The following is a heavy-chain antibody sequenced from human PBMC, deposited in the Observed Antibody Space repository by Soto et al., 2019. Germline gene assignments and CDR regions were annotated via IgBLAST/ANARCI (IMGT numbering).Heavy chain of an antibody. CDR3: AKDILVVVAPRYGMDV. Sequence: PGGSLRLSCAASGFTFSSYAMSWVRQAPGKGLEWVSAISGSGGSTYYADSVKGRFTISRDNSKNTLYLQMNSLRAEDTAVYYCAKDILVVVAPRYGMDVWGQGTTVTVSS. J-gene: IGHJ6*02. V-gene: IGHV3-23*01. CDR2: ISGSGGST. D-gene: IGHD2-15*01. CDR1: GFTFSSYA.